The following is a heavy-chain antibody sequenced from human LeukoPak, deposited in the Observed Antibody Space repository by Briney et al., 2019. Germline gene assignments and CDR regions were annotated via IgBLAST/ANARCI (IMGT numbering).Heavy chain of an antibody. D-gene: IGHD3-3*01. J-gene: IGHJ3*02. V-gene: IGHV4-4*07. CDR2: IYTSGST. Sequence: SETLSLTCTVSGGSISSYYWSWIRQPAGKGLEWIGRIYTSGSTNYNPSLKSRVTMSVDTSKNQFSLKLSSVTAADTAVYYCARGSNGTYYDFWSGPRGAFDIWGQGTMVTVSS. CDR3: ARGSNGTYYDFWSGPRGAFDI. CDR1: GGSISSYY.